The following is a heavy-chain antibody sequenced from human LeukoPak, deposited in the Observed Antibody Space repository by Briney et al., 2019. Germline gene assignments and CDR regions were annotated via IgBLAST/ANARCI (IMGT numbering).Heavy chain of an antibody. V-gene: IGHV4-4*07. J-gene: IGHJ5*02. D-gene: IGHD1-26*01. CDR2: IYSSEST. CDR3: ARLSGSTYNWFDP. Sequence: SETLSLTCTVSGGSISSYYWSWIRQPAGKGLDYIGRIYSSESTNYNPSLKSRVTMSVDTSKNQFSLKMSSVTAADTAVYYCARLSGSTYNWFDPWGQGTLVTVSS. CDR1: GGSISSYY.